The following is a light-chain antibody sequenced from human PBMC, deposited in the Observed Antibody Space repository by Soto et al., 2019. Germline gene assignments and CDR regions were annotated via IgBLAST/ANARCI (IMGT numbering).Light chain of an antibody. V-gene: IGLV1-40*01. J-gene: IGLJ3*02. CDR3: QAYDYSLTASV. Sequence: QSALTQPPSVSGAPGQRVIISCTGNSSNLGAGYDVHWYQQLPGAAPKLVIFGNRNRPSGIPERFSGSKSGTSASLAITGLQAEDEADYYCQAYDYSLTASVFGGGTKLTVL. CDR1: SSNLGAGYD. CDR2: GNR.